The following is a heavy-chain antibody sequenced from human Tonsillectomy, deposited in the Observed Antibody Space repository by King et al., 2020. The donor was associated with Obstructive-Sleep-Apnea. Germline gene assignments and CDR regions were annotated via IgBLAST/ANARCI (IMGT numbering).Heavy chain of an antibody. J-gene: IGHJ5*02. CDR1: GGSFSGYY. V-gene: IGHV4-34*01. Sequence: VQLQQWGAGLLKPSETLSLTCAVYGGSFSGYYWSWIRQPPGKGLEWIGEINHSGSTNYNPSLKSRVTISVDTSKNQFSLKLSSVTAADTAVYYCARAKGNCSSTSCYPREFDPWGQGTLVTVSS. D-gene: IGHD2-2*01. CDR2: INHSGST. CDR3: ARAKGNCSSTSCYPREFDP.